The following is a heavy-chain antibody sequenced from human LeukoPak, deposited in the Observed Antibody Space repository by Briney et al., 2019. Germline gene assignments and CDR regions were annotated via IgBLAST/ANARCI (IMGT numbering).Heavy chain of an antibody. Sequence: GGSLRLSCAASGFTFSSYSMNWVRQAPGKGLEWVSSISSSSSYIYYADSAKGRFTISRDNAKNSLYLQINSLRAEDTAVYYCARDNCSSTSCYGGNWFDPWGQGTLVTVSS. V-gene: IGHV3-21*01. D-gene: IGHD2-2*01. J-gene: IGHJ5*02. CDR2: ISSSSSYI. CDR3: ARDNCSSTSCYGGNWFDP. CDR1: GFTFSSYS.